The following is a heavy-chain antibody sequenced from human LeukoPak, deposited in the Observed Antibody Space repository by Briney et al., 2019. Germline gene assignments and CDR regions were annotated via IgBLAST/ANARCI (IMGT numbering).Heavy chain of an antibody. J-gene: IGHJ4*02. CDR3: ARDPHKTYYDFLTGYHHLDH. D-gene: IGHD3-9*01. CDR1: GYTSASYG. Sequence: ASVKVSCKASGYTSASYGISWVRQAPGQGLEWMGWISPYNGNTNYAQKLQGRVTMTTDTSTSTAYMELRSLRSDDTAVYYCARDPHKTYYDFLTGYHHLDHWGQGTLVTVSS. V-gene: IGHV1-18*01. CDR2: ISPYNGNT.